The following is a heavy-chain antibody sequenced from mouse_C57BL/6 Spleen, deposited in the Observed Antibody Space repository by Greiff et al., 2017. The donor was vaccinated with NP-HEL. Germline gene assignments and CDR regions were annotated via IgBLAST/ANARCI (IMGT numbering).Heavy chain of an antibody. CDR1: GFNIKDDY. CDR2: IDPENGDT. J-gene: IGHJ2*01. CDR3: TTWLRRRGYFDY. Sequence: EVQLQQSGAELVRPGASVKLSCTASGFNIKDDYMHWVKQRPEQGLEWIGWIDPENGDTEYASKFQGKATITADTSSNTAYLQLSSLTSEDTAVYYCTTWLRRRGYFDYWGQGTTLTVSS. V-gene: IGHV14-4*01. D-gene: IGHD2-2*01.